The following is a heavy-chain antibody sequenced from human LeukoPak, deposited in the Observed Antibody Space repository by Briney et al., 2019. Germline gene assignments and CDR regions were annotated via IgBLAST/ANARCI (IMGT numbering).Heavy chain of an antibody. CDR2: IKQDGGEK. Sequence: PGGSLRLPCAASGFSFSSYWMAWVRQAPGKGLEWVANIKQDGGEKNYVDSVKGRFTISRDNPKNSLYLQMSSLRAEDTAVYYCARDVSGSLDYWGQGTLVTVSS. V-gene: IGHV3-7*05. CDR1: GFSFSSYW. CDR3: ARDVSGSLDY. J-gene: IGHJ4*02. D-gene: IGHD1-26*01.